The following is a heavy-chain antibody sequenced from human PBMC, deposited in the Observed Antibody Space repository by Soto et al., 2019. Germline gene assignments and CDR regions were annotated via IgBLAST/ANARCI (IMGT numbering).Heavy chain of an antibody. V-gene: IGHV1-8*01. Sequence: ASVKVSCKASGYTFTSYDINWVRQATGQGLEWMGWMNPNSGNTGYAQKFQGRVTMTRNTSISTAYMELSSLRSEDTAVYYCAREGGYSYGYDYWGQGTLVTVSS. CDR2: MNPNSGNT. J-gene: IGHJ4*02. D-gene: IGHD5-18*01. CDR1: GYTFTSYD. CDR3: AREGGYSYGYDY.